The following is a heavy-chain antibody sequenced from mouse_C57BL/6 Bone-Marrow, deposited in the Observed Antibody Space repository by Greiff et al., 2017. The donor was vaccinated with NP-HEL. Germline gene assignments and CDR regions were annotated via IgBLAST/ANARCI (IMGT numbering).Heavy chain of an antibody. CDR2: IYPRSGNT. CDR3: ARERIAYYSNLYAMEY. V-gene: IGHV1-81*01. J-gene: IGHJ4*01. D-gene: IGHD2-5*01. CDR1: GYTFTSYG. Sequence: LVESGAELARPGASVKLSCKASGYTFTSYGISWVKQRTGQGLEWIGEIYPRSGNTYYNEKFKGKATLTADKSSSTAYMELRSLTSEDSAVYFSARERIAYYSNLYAMEYWGRGTSVTVSS.